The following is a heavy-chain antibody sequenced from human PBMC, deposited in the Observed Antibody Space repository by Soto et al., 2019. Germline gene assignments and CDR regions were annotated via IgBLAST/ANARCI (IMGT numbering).Heavy chain of an antibody. CDR2: INDSGNI. CDR1: GGSFSGYQ. V-gene: IGHV4-34*01. D-gene: IGHD3-10*01. J-gene: IGHJ6*03. Sequence: QVQLQQWGAGLLKPSETLSLTCAVYGGSFSGYQWSWIRQTPGKGLEWIGEINDSGNINYNPSLKSRVAILLDTPKKQISLELSSVTAADTAVYFCARGLILWFGELSRRGGYYYYMDVWGKETTVTVSS. CDR3: ARGLILWFGELSRRGGYYYYMDV.